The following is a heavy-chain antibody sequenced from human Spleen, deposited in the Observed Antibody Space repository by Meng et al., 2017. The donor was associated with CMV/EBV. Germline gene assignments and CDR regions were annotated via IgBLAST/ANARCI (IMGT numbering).Heavy chain of an antibody. V-gene: IGHV5-51*01. D-gene: IGHD3-3*01. Sequence: GGSLRLSCKGFGYSFTTYWIGWVRQMPGKGLEWMGIIYPGDSDTRYSPSFQGQVTISADKSISTAYLQWSSLKASDTAMYYCARRAKYDFWSGYFDYWGQGTLVTVSS. CDR2: IYPGDSDT. J-gene: IGHJ4*02. CDR1: GYSFTTYW. CDR3: ARRAKYDFWSGYFDY.